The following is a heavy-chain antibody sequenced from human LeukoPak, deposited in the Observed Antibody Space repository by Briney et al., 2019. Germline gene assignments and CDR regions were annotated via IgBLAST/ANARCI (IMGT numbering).Heavy chain of an antibody. Sequence: GASVKVSCKAPGFTFTSSAVQWVRQARGQRLEWIGWIVVGSGNTNYAQKFQERVTITRDMSTSTAYMELSSLRSEDTAVYYCAAVVGDKKYNWYDRWDLDYWGQGTLVTVSS. CDR2: IVVGSGNT. V-gene: IGHV1-58*01. J-gene: IGHJ4*02. D-gene: IGHD1-20*01. CDR1: GFTFTSSA. CDR3: AAVVGDKKYNWYDRWDLDY.